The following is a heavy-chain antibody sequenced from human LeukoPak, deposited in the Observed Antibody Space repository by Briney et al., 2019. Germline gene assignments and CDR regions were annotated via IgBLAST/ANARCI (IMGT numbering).Heavy chain of an antibody. CDR1: GFDFNTFG. Sequence: PGGSLRLSCVASGFDFNTFGMHWVRQAPDTGLEWVAVISWDGSDKYYADSVKGRFTISRDNSKNTLYLQMDSLRSEDTGVYYCVRQAQEDYWGQGTLVTASS. CDR2: ISWDGSDK. CDR3: VRQAQEDY. J-gene: IGHJ4*02. V-gene: IGHV3-30*03.